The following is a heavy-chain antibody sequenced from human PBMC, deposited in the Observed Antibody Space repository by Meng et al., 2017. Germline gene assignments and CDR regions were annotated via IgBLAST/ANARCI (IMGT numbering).Heavy chain of an antibody. CDR1: GGTFSSYA. CDR2: IIPIFGTA. Sequence: SVKVSCKASGGTFSSYAISWVRQAPGQGLEWMGGIIPIFGTANYAQKFQGRVTITTDESTSTAYMELSSLRSEDTAVYYCARQAYYYDSSGYYFGPPYDAFDIWGQGTMVTVSS. D-gene: IGHD3-22*01. CDR3: ARQAYYYDSSGYYFGPPYDAFDI. V-gene: IGHV1-69*05. J-gene: IGHJ3*02.